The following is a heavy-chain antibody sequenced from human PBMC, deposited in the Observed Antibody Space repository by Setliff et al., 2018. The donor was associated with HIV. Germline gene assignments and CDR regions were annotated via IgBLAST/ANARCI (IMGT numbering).Heavy chain of an antibody. D-gene: IGHD2-8*01. CDR3: AREKYGDKFDY. CDR1: GYTFSTYG. CDR2: IGTYSGNT. V-gene: IGHV1-18*01. Sequence: ASVKVSCKASGYTFSTYGIGWVRQAPGQGLEYLGWIGTYSGNTDYAQSVQGRVTMTRDTSTGTVYMDLRSLRSDDTAMYYCAREKYGDKFDYWGQGTLVTV. J-gene: IGHJ4*02.